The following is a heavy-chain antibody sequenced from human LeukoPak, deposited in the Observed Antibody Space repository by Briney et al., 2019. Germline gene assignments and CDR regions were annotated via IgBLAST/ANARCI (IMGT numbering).Heavy chain of an antibody. J-gene: IGHJ6*03. Sequence: SETLSLTCAVYGGSFSGYYWSWIRQPPGKGLEWIGEINHSGSTNYNPSLRSRVTISVDTSKNLFSLKLSSVTAADTAVYYCARGGGYYYYMDVWGKGTTVTVSS. CDR3: ARGGGYYYYMDV. CDR1: GGSFSGYY. CDR2: INHSGST. V-gene: IGHV4-34*01. D-gene: IGHD3-10*01.